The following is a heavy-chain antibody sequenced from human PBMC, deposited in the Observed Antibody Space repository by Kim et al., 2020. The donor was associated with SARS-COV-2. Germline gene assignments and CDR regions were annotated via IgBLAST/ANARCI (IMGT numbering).Heavy chain of an antibody. Sequence: GGSLRLSCAASGFTFSSYAMSWVRQAPGKGLEWVSAISGSGGSTYYADSVKGRFTISRDNSKNTLYLQMNSLRAEDTAVYYCAAPPRGYSYGDWYFDLWGRGTLVTVSS. CDR3: AAPPRGYSYGDWYFDL. D-gene: IGHD5-18*01. CDR1: GFTFSSYA. V-gene: IGHV3-23*01. J-gene: IGHJ2*01. CDR2: ISGSGGST.